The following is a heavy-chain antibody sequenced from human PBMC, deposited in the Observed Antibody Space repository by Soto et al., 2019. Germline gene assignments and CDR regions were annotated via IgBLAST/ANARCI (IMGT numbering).Heavy chain of an antibody. CDR2: INPNSGGT. V-gene: IGHV1-2*02. J-gene: IGHJ4*02. CDR3: ARDSRYSSSLFAPGY. D-gene: IGHD6-6*01. Sequence: SVKVSCRASGYTFTGYYMHWVRQAPVQGLEWMGWINPNSGGTNYAQKFQGRVTMTRDTSISTAYMELSRLRSDDTAVYYCARDSRYSSSLFAPGYWGQGTLVTVSS. CDR1: GYTFTGYY.